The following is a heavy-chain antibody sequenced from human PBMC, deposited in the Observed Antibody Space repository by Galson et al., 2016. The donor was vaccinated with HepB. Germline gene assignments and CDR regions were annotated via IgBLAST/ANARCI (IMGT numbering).Heavy chain of an antibody. CDR3: ASATNCNRADCYADTCHI. CDR1: GYTFTNYG. D-gene: IGHD2-2*01. CDR2: ISADNGNT. J-gene: IGHJ3*02. Sequence: SVKVSCKASGYTFTNYGISWVRQAPGQGLEWMGWISADNGNTDHTQKFQGRVTMTTETSTTTVYMELMNLRSADTAMYYCASATNCNRADCYADTCHIWGQGTVVTVSS. V-gene: IGHV1-18*01.